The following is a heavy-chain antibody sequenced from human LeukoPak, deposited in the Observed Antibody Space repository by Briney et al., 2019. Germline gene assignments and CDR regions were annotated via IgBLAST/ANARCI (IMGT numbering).Heavy chain of an antibody. CDR1: GFTFRSYS. CDR3: ARSYGGNSPYFDY. Sequence: PGGSLRLSCAASGFTFRSYSMNWVRQAPGKGLEWVSSISSSSSYIYYADSVKGRFTISRDNAKNSLYLQMNSLRAEDTAVYYCARSYGGNSPYFDYWGQGTLVTVSS. V-gene: IGHV3-21*01. D-gene: IGHD4-23*01. CDR2: ISSSSSYI. J-gene: IGHJ4*02.